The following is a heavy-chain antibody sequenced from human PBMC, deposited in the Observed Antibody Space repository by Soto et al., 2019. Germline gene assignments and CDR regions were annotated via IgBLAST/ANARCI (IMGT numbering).Heavy chain of an antibody. D-gene: IGHD3-10*01. CDR1: GGTFSSYA. V-gene: IGHV1-69*01. CDR2: IIPIFGTA. Sequence: QVQLVQSGAEVKKPGSSVKVSCKASGGTFSSYAISWVRQAPGQGLEWMGGIIPIFGTANYAQKFQGRVTITADESTTTAYMELRSPRSEDTAVYYCARGGVVDYSTARGGEYFQHWGQGTLVTVSS. J-gene: IGHJ1*01. CDR3: ARGGVVDYSTARGGEYFQH.